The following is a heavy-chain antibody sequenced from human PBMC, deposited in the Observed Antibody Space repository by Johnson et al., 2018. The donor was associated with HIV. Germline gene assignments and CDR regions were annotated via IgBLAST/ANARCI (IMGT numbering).Heavy chain of an antibody. V-gene: IGHV3-7*01. CDR2: IKQDGSST. Sequence: VQLVESGGGVVQPGRSLRLSCAASGFTFSSYWMSWVRQAPGKGLEWVANIKQDGSSTSYADSVKGRFTISRDNAKNTLYLQMNSLRAEDTAVYYCARDGWGSRGWDDAFDIWGQGTMVTVSS. CDR3: ARDGWGSRGWDDAFDI. CDR1: GFTFSSYW. D-gene: IGHD6-19*01. J-gene: IGHJ3*02.